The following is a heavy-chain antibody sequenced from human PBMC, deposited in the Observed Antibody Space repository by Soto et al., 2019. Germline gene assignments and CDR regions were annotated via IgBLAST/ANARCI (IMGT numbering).Heavy chain of an antibody. CDR1: GGSIRSNNW. J-gene: IGHJ4*02. V-gene: IGHV4-4*02. CDR3: ARVYSGSCSDY. CDR2: IFQSGST. Sequence: QVQLQESGPGLVKPSGTLSLTCAVSGGSIRSNNWWSWVRQPPGKGLEWIGEIFQSGSTNYNPSLKTRVTISVDKSKNQFSLKLISVTAADTAVYYCARVYSGSCSDYWGQGTLVTVSS. D-gene: IGHD1-26*01.